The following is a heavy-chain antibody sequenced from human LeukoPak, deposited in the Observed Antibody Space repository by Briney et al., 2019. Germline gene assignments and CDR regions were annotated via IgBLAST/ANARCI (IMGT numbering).Heavy chain of an antibody. D-gene: IGHD3-16*02. Sequence: PSETLSLTCTVSGVSISSYYWSWIRQPAGKGLEWIWRIYTSGSTNYNPALKSRVTMSVDTSKNQFSLKLSSVTAADTAVYYCARVNKAWLRLSYYYYMDVWGKGTTVTVSS. CDR2: IYTSGST. J-gene: IGHJ6*03. CDR3: ARVNKAWLRLSYYYYMDV. V-gene: IGHV4-4*07. CDR1: GVSISSYY.